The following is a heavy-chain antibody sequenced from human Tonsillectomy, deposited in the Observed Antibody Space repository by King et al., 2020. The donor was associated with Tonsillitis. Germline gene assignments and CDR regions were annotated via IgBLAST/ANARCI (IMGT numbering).Heavy chain of an antibody. CDR3: CSSGWDY. J-gene: IGHJ4*02. D-gene: IGHD6-19*01. V-gene: IGHV3-48*04. CDR1: GSTSSSYS. Sequence: VQLVESGGGLVQPGGSLRLSCAASGSTSSSYSMNWFGKAPGKGLEGVSYISSSSTTIYYADSVKGRFTISRDNAKNSLYLQVNSLRAEDTAVYYCCSSGWDYWGQGTLVTVSS. CDR2: ISSSSTTI.